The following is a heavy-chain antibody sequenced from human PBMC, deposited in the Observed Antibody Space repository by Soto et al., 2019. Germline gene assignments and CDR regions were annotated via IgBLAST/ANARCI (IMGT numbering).Heavy chain of an antibody. D-gene: IGHD5-12*01. CDR2: IHHSGGT. J-gene: IGHJ4*02. V-gene: IGHV4-4*02. CDR3: TKNSAYARDY. CDR1: GGSVSNNNW. Sequence: QVQLQESGPGLVKPSGTLSLSCAVSGGSVSNNNWWSWVRQSPGNGLECIGEIHHSGGTSYNPSLESRATLAVDKSKNELSLRLTYVTAADTAVYYWTKNSAYARDYWGLGILFTVSS.